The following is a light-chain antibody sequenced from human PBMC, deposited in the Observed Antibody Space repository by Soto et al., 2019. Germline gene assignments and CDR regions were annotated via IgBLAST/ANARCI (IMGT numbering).Light chain of an antibody. J-gene: IGLJ1*01. CDR3: SSHTSSSTPYV. V-gene: IGLV2-14*01. CDR2: EVT. Sequence: QSVLTQPASVSGSPGQSITISCTGTSSDDGGYDYVSWYQQHPGKAPKLMIYEVTNRPSGVSNRFSGSKSGNTASLTISGLQAEDEADYYCSSHTSSSTPYVFGTGTKLTVL. CDR1: SSDDGGYDY.